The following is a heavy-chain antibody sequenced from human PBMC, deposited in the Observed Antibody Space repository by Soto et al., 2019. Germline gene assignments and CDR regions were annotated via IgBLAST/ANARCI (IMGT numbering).Heavy chain of an antibody. D-gene: IGHD2-2*01. CDR1: GFTFSSYA. J-gene: IGHJ4*02. CDR2: ISGSGGST. CDR3: AKDRKGMIVVVPAAISY. Sequence: GGSLRLSCAASGFTFSSYAMSWVRQAPGKGLEWVSAISGSGGSTYYADSVKGRFTISRDNSKNTLYLQMNSLRAEDTAVYYCAKDRKGMIVVVPAAISYWGQGTLVTVSS. V-gene: IGHV3-23*01.